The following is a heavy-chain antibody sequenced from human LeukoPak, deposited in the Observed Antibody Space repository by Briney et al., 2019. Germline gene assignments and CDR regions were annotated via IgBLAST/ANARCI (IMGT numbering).Heavy chain of an antibody. D-gene: IGHD3-16*01. V-gene: IGHV4-59*01. CDR1: GGSISSYY. J-gene: IGHJ6*02. Sequence: SETLSLTCTVSGGSISSYYCSWIRQPPGKGLEWIGYIYFSGSTNYNPSLKSRVTISVDTSKNQFSLKLSSVTAADTAVYYGAGDRGGGGGMDVWGQGTTVTVSS. CDR2: IYFSGST. CDR3: AGDRGGGGGMDV.